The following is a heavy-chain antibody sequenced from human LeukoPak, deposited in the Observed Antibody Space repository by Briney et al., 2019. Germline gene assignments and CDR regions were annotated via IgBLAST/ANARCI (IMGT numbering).Heavy chain of an antibody. Sequence: SQTLSLTCTVSGGSISSGGYYWSWIRQHPGKGLEWIGYIYYSGSTYYNPSLKSRVTISVDTSKNQFSLKLSSVTAADTAVYYCARGLGYCSRTSCSEGNWFDPWGQGTLVTVSS. CDR1: GGSISSGGYY. D-gene: IGHD2-2*01. J-gene: IGHJ5*02. CDR3: ARGLGYCSRTSCSEGNWFDP. CDR2: IYYSGST. V-gene: IGHV4-31*03.